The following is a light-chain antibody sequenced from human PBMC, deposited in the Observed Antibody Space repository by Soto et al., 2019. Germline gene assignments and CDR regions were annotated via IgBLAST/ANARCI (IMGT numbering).Light chain of an antibody. Sequence: EIVLTQSPGTVSLSPGERATLSCRASQSVSSRNLAWYRQKPGQAPSLLIFGASNRATGIPDRFSGSGSGTDFTLTISRLEHEDCAVYYCLRYGDSPPAYTFGQGPKLEIK. J-gene: IGKJ2*01. V-gene: IGKV3-20*01. CDR3: LRYGDSPPAYT. CDR1: QSVSSRN. CDR2: GAS.